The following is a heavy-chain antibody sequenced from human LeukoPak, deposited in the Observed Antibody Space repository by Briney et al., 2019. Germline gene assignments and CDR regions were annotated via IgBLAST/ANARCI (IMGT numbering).Heavy chain of an antibody. V-gene: IGHV4-59*01. Sequence: MTSETLSLTCTVSSGSISSYYWSWIRQPPGKGLEWIGYIHYRGTSNYNPSLKSRVTISVDTSKNQFSLKLSSVTAADTAVYYCAKDESTITATLKRFDHWGQGTRVTVSS. CDR1: SGSISSYY. D-gene: IGHD1-14*01. J-gene: IGHJ4*02. CDR2: IHYRGTS. CDR3: AKDESTITATLKRFDH.